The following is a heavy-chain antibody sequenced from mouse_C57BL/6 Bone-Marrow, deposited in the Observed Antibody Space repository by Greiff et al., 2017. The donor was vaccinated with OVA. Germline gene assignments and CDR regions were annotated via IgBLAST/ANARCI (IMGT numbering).Heavy chain of an antibody. D-gene: IGHD2-3*01. CDR1: GFTFSSYG. CDR3: ARLDGYLYGMDY. J-gene: IGHJ4*01. CDR2: ISSGGSYT. Sequence: DVQLQESGGDLVKPGGSLKLSCAASGFTFSSYGMSWVRQTPDKRLEWVATISSGGSYTYYPDSVKGRFTITRDNAKNTLYLHISRLKSEDTAMYYCARLDGYLYGMDYWGQGTSVTVSS. V-gene: IGHV5-6*01.